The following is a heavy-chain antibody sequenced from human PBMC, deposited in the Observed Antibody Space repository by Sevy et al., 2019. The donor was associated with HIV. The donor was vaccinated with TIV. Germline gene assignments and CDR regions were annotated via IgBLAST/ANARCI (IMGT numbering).Heavy chain of an antibody. D-gene: IGHD6-19*01. Sequence: GGSLRLSCAASGFTFSSYWMSWVRQAPGKGLEWVANIKQDGSEKYYVDSVKGRFTISRDNAKDSLYLQMNSLRAEYSAVYYCARDSIAVARYPRVFYYFDYWGQGTLVTVSS. CDR3: ARDSIAVARYPRVFYYFDY. CDR2: IKQDGSEK. CDR1: GFTFSSYW. J-gene: IGHJ4*02. V-gene: IGHV3-7*01.